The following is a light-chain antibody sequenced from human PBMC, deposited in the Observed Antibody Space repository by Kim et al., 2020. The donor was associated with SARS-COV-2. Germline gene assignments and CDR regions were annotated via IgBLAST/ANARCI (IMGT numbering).Light chain of an antibody. J-gene: IGLJ2*01. V-gene: IGLV2-14*03. Sequence: QSALTQPASVSGYPGESITISCTGTSSDIGIHNYVSWYQQHPTKAPKLLIYDVTDRPSGISDRFSGSKSANTASLTISGLQAEDEADYYCSSYRSGSPCVVFGGGTQLTVL. CDR1: SSDIGIHNY. CDR3: SSYRSGSPCVV. CDR2: DVT.